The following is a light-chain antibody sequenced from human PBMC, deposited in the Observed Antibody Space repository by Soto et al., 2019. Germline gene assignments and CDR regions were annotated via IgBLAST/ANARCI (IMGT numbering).Light chain of an antibody. V-gene: IGKV3-15*01. CDR2: AAS. J-gene: IGKJ1*01. CDR3: QQYVSSPPT. CDR1: HDVTTY. Sequence: EIVMTQSPATLSVSPGERATLSCRASHDVTTYLAWYQQKSGQAPRLLIYAASTRATGIPARFSGSGSGTEFSLTISSLQSEDFAVYYCQQYVSSPPTFGQGTKVEVK.